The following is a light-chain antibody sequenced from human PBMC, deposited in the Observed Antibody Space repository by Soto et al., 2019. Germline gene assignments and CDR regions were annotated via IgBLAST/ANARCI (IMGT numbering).Light chain of an antibody. V-gene: IGLV6-57*04. J-gene: IGLJ2*01. CDR1: SGSIATNS. Sequence: NFMLTQPHSVSESPGKTVTISCTRSSGSIATNSVQWYQQRPGSAPTTILFEDNPRPSGVPDRFSGSIDSSSNSASLTISGLKTEDEADYGGQSYDTSKPQEIFGGGTKLTVL. CDR3: QSYDTSKPQEI. CDR2: EDN.